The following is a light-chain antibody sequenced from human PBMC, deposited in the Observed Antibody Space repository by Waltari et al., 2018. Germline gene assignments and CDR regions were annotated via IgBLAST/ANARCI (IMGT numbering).Light chain of an antibody. CDR1: SSDVGGHAS. V-gene: IGLV2-11*01. J-gene: IGLJ2*01. CDR2: DVD. Sequence: QSALTQPRSVSGSPGQSVPPSCTGTSSDVGGHASVSWYQQHPGKAPKLIISDVDKRPSGVSDRFSGSKSGNTASLTISGLQIDDEATYYCCSFAGNYTLLFGGGTNLTVL. CDR3: CSFAGNYTLL.